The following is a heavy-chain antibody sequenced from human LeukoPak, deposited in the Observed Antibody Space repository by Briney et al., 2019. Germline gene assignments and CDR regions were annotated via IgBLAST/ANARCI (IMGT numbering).Heavy chain of an antibody. CDR2: IWYDGSNK. J-gene: IGHJ6*02. CDR3: ARAYYDFWSGYYTGISGPVPYGMDV. D-gene: IGHD3-3*01. V-gene: IGHV3-33*08. CDR1: GFTFSIYT. Sequence: GGSLRLSCVASGFTFSIYTMSWVRQAPGKGLEWVAVIWYDGSNKYYADSVKGRFTISRDNSKNTLYLQMNSLRAEDTAVYYCARAYYDFWSGYYTGISGPVPYGMDVWGQGTTVTVSS.